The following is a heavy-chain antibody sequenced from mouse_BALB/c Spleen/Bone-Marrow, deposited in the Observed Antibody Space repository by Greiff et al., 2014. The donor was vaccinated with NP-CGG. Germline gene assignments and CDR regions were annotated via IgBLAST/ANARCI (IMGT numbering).Heavy chain of an antibody. CDR2: IGSGDSST. J-gene: IGHJ2*01. D-gene: IGHD1-1*01. CDR3: ARSGSSYYY. CDR1: GFTFSSYA. Sequence: EVQLVESGGGLVKPGGSLKLSCAASGFTFSSYAMSWVRQTPEKRLEWVATIGSGDSSTYYPDSLKGRFTISRDYAKNTLYLQMSSLRSEDTAMYYCARSGSSYYYWGQGTTLTVSS. V-gene: IGHV5-9-3*01.